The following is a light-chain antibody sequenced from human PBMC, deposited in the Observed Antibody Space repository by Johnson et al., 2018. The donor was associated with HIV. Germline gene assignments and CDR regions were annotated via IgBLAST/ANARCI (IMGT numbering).Light chain of an antibody. Sequence: HSVLTQPPSVSAAPGQKVTISCSGSSSNIGNNYVSWYQQLPGTAPKLLIYDNNKRPSGIPDRFSGSKSGTSATLGITGLQTGDEADYYCGTWDSSLSAYVFGPETKVTVL. V-gene: IGLV1-51*01. J-gene: IGLJ1*01. CDR1: SSNIGNNY. CDR3: GTWDSSLSAYV. CDR2: DNN.